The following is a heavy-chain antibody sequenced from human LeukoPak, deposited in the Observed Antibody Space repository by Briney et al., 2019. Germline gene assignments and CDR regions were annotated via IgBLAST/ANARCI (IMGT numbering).Heavy chain of an antibody. D-gene: IGHD2-15*01. J-gene: IGHJ4*02. CDR3: ARHGGFVPYFDY. V-gene: IGHV4-59*08. CDR2: IYYSGNT. CDR1: GVSISSYY. Sequence: SETLSLTCTVSGVSISSYYWSWIRQSPGKGLEWIGYIYYSGNTNYNTSLKSRVTISVDSSKNQFSLKLSSVTAADTAVYYCARHGGFVPYFDYWGQGTLVTVSS.